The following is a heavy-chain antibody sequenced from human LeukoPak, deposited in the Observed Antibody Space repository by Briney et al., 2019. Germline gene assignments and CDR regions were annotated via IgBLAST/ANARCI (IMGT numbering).Heavy chain of an antibody. V-gene: IGHV4-39*01. Sequence: SETLSLTCTVSGGSISGSSYYWGWIRQPPGKGLEWIGSIYYSGSTYYNPSLKSRVTISEDTSKNQFSLKLSSVTAADTAVYYCARGVARYYYGSGSYSPYYFDYWGQGTLVTVSS. CDR3: ARGVARYYYGSGSYSPYYFDY. CDR2: IYYSGST. D-gene: IGHD3-10*01. CDR1: GGSISGSSYY. J-gene: IGHJ4*02.